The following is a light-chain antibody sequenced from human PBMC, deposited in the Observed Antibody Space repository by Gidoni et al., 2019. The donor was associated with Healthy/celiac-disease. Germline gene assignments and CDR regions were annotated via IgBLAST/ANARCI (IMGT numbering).Light chain of an antibody. CDR1: QSVSSSY. V-gene: IGKV3-20*01. Sequence: EIVLTQSPGTLSLSPGDRATLSCRDSQSVSSSYLAWYQQKPGQAPRLLIYGASSRATGIPDRFSGSVSGTDFTLTISRLEPEDFAVYYCQQYGSSPPYTCGQGTKLEIK. J-gene: IGKJ2*01. CDR2: GAS. CDR3: QQYGSSPPYT.